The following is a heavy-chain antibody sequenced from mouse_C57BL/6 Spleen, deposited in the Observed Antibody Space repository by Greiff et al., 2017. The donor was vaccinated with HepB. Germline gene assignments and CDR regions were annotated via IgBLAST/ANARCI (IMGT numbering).Heavy chain of an antibody. J-gene: IGHJ2*01. Sequence: EVKLVESGGGLVKPGGSLKLSCAASGFTFSSYTMSWVRQTPEKRLEWVATISGGGGNTYYPDSVKGRFTISRDNAKNTLYLQMSSLRSEDTALYYCARQITTGVALDYWGQGTTLTVSS. CDR3: ARQITTGVALDY. D-gene: IGHD1-1*01. CDR2: ISGGGGNT. V-gene: IGHV5-9*01. CDR1: GFTFSSYT.